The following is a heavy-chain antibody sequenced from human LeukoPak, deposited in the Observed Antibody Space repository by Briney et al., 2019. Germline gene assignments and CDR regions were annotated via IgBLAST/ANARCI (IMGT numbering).Heavy chain of an antibody. V-gene: IGHV1-2*02. CDR2: INPNSGGT. Sequence: ASVKVSCKASGYTFTGYYMHWVRQAPGQGLEWMGWINPNSGGTNYAQKFQGRVTMTRDTSISTAYMELSRLRSGDTAVYYCARAAAGTDYYYYGMDVWGQGTTVTVSS. D-gene: IGHD6-13*01. CDR1: GYTFTGYY. CDR3: ARAAAGTDYYYYGMDV. J-gene: IGHJ6*02.